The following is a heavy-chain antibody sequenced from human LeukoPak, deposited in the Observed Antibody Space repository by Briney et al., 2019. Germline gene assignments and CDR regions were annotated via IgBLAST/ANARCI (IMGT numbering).Heavy chain of an antibody. D-gene: IGHD3-3*01. CDR3: ARGWLRGRGFCGGMDV. CDR1: GGSFSDYY. CDR2: INHSGST. J-gene: IGHJ6*02. V-gene: IGHV4-34*01. Sequence: SETLCLTCAVYGGSFSDYYWSRIRQPPGKGLEWIGEINHSGSTNYNPSLKSRVTISVDTSKNQFSLKLSSVTAADTAVYYCARGWLRGRGFCGGMDVWGQGTTVTVSS.